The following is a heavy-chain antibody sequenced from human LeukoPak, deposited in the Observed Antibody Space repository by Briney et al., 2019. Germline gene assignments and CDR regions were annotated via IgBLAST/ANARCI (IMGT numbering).Heavy chain of an antibody. CDR2: ISRSGKIL. V-gene: IGHV3-48*03. D-gene: IGHD2-2*01. CDR3: ARELVEPAAMEFDP. CDR1: GFTLNNYE. J-gene: IGHJ5*02. Sequence: PGGSLRLSCAASGFTLNNYEMNWVRQAPGKGLEWVSYISRSGKILYYADSVKGRLTISRDDAKNSLYLQMNSLRAEDTALYHCARELVEPAAMEFDPWGQGTLVTVSS.